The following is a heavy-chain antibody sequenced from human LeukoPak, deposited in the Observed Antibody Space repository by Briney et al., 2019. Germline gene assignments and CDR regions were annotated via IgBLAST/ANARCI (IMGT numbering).Heavy chain of an antibody. Sequence: PSETLSLTCAVSGYSISSGYYWGWIRQPPGKGLEWIGSIYHSGSTYYNPSLKSRVTISVDTSKNQFSLKLSSVTAADTAAYYCARGLPVWCSSTSCILQGTRYFDYWGQGTLVTVSS. CDR2: IYHSGST. D-gene: IGHD2-2*01. CDR1: GYSISSGYY. J-gene: IGHJ4*02. CDR3: ARGLPVWCSSTSCILQGTRYFDY. V-gene: IGHV4-38-2*01.